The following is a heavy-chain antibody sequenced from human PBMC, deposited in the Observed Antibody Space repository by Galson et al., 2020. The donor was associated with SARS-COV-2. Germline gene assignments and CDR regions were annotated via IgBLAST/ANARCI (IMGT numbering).Heavy chain of an antibody. J-gene: IGHJ4*02. CDR3: ARDIAAAGKRGGDY. D-gene: IGHD6-13*01. CDR1: GFTFSSYA. Sequence: GGSLRLSCAASGFTFSSYAMHWVRQAPGKGLEWVAVISYDGSNKYYADSVKGRFTISRDNSKNTLYLQMNSLRAEDTAVYYCARDIAAAGKRGGDYWGQGTLVTVSS. CDR2: ISYDGSNK. V-gene: IGHV3-30-3*01.